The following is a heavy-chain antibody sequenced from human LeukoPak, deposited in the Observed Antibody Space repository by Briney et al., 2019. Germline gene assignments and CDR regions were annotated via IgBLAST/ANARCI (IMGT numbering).Heavy chain of an antibody. CDR3: AKDYYDSSGWLYYFDY. CDR2: ISGDGGST. J-gene: IGHJ4*02. Sequence: PGGSLRLSCAASGFTSDDYAMHWVRQTPGKGLEWVSLISGDGGSTYYADSVKGRFTISRDNSKNSLYLQMNSLRTEDTALYYCAKDYYDSSGWLYYFDYWGQGTLVTVSS. V-gene: IGHV3-43*02. D-gene: IGHD6-19*01. CDR1: GFTSDDYA.